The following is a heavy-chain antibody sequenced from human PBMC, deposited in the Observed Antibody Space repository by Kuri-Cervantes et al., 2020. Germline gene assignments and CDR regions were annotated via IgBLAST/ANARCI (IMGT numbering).Heavy chain of an antibody. Sequence: GESRKISCAASGFTFSSCSMNWVRQASGKGLEWDSYISSSGSTIYYADAVKGRFTISRDNAKNSLYLQMNSLRAEDTAVYYCARDRYGGSGYASEYYFDFWGQGTLVTVSS. J-gene: IGHJ4*02. CDR1: GFTFSSCS. CDR2: ISSSGSTI. V-gene: IGHV3-48*04. CDR3: ARDRYGGSGYASEYYFDF. D-gene: IGHD5-12*01.